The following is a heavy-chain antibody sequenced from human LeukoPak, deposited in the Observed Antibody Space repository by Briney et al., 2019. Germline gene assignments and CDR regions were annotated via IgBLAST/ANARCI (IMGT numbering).Heavy chain of an antibody. CDR1: GFTVSSNY. D-gene: IGHD2-15*01. Sequence: GGSLRLSCAASGFTVSSNYMSWVRQAPGKGLEWVSVIYSGGSTYYADSVKGRFTISRHNSKNTLYLQMNSLRAEDTAVYYCARDRVGRGYWYFDPWGRGTLVTVSS. V-gene: IGHV3-53*04. CDR3: ARDRVGRGYWYFDP. CDR2: IYSGGST. J-gene: IGHJ2*01.